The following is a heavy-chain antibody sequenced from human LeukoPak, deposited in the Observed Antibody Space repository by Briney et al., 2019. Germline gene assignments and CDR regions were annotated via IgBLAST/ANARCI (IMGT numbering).Heavy chain of an antibody. CDR2: IYPGDPDT. D-gene: IGHD3-10*01. CDR3: ARHFTYDVVGGSGSYAENWFDP. V-gene: IGHV5-51*01. CDR1: GYSFTSYW. Sequence: GESLKISCKGSGYSFTSYWIGWVRQMPGKGLEWMGIIYPGDPDTRYSPSFQGQVTISADKSISTAYLQWSSLKASDTAMYYCARHFTYDVVGGSGSYAENWFDPWGQGTLVTVSS. J-gene: IGHJ5*02.